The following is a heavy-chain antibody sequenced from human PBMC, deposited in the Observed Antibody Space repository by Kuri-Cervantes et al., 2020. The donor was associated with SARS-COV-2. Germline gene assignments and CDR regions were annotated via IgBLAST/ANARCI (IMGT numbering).Heavy chain of an antibody. J-gene: IGHJ4*02. V-gene: IGHV4-39*01. CDR2: IYYSGST. CDR1: GGSISSSSYY. D-gene: IGHD6-19*01. Sequence: SETLSLTCTVSGGSISSSSYYWGWIRQPPGKGLEWIGSIYYSGSTYYNPSLKSRVTISVDTSKNQFSLKLSSVTAADTAVYYCARRRIAVAGPNFFDYWGQGTLVTVSS. CDR3: ARRRIAVAGPNFFDY.